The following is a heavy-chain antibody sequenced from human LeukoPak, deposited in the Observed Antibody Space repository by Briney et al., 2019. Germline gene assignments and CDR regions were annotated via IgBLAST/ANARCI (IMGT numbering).Heavy chain of an antibody. V-gene: IGHV4-34*01. CDR1: GGSFSGYY. CDR2: INHSGST. D-gene: IGHD5-12*01. J-gene: IGHJ4*02. CDR3: ARGSDIVATINYFDY. Sequence: SEALSLTCAVYGGSFSGYYWSWIRQPPGKGLEWIGEINHSGSTNYNPSLKSRVTISVDTSKNQFSLKLSSVTAADMAVYYCARGSDIVATINYFDYWGQGTLVTVSS.